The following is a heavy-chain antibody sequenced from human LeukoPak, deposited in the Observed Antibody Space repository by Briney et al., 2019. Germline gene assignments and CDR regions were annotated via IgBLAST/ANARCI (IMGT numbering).Heavy chain of an antibody. CDR1: GFTFSNHA. Sequence: GSMRLSCAASGFTFSNHAMSWVRQAPGKGLEWVSGISSSGSSTFFADHVKGRFTISRDNAKNSLYLQINTLQAEDTAVYYCARRSPGSSSLFFYYMDVWGKGTTVTVSS. J-gene: IGHJ6*03. V-gene: IGHV3-23*01. CDR3: ARRSPGSSSLFFYYMDV. D-gene: IGHD1-26*01. CDR2: ISSSGSST.